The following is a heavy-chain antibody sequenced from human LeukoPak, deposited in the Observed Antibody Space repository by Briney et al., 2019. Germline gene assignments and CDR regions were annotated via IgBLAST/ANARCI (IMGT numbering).Heavy chain of an antibody. D-gene: IGHD3-10*01. CDR3: ARDYSGSGSYYNGPFDY. J-gene: IGHJ4*02. CDR2: INHSGST. V-gene: IGHV4-34*01. Sequence: SETLSLTCAVYGGSFSGYYWSWIRQPPGKGLEWIGEINHSGSTNYNPSLKSRVTISVDTSKNQFSLKLSSVTAADTAVYYCARDYSGSGSYYNGPFDYWGQGTLVTVSS. CDR1: GGSFSGYY.